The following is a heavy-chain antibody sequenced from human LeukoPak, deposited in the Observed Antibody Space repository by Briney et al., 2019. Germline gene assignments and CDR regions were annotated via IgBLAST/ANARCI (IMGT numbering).Heavy chain of an antibody. Sequence: SVTVSCKASGGTFSSYAISWVRQAPGQGLEWMGRIIPILDITNSAQKFQGRVTITADKSTSTAYMELSSLRSEDTAVYYCARGRSGSPPQLDYWGQGTLVTVSS. J-gene: IGHJ4*02. V-gene: IGHV1-69*04. CDR3: ARGRSGSPPQLDY. CDR1: GGTFSSYA. CDR2: IIPILDIT. D-gene: IGHD6-19*01.